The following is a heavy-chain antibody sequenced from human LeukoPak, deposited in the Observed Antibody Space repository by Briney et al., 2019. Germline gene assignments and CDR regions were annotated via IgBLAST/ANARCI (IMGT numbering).Heavy chain of an antibody. CDR3: ARGRRDGYNWYYFDY. CDR1: GGSISSYY. J-gene: IGHJ4*02. V-gene: IGHV4-4*07. CDR2: IHTSGST. Sequence: SETLSLTCTVSGGSISSYYWSWIRQPAGKGLEWIGRIHTSGSTDYNASLKSRVTMSVDTSKNQFSLKLSSVTAADTAVYYCARGRRDGYNWYYFDYWGQGTLVTVSS. D-gene: IGHD5-24*01.